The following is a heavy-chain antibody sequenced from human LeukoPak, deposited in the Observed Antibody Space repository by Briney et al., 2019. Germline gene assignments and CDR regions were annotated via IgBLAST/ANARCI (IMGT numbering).Heavy chain of an antibody. CDR3: ARDLDVYYDSSGYYHGSAFDI. V-gene: IGHV4-59*01. Sequence: SETLSLTCTVSGGSISSYYWSWIRQPPGKGLEWIGYIYYSGSTNYNPSLKSRVTISVDTSKNQFSLKLSSVTAADTAVYYCARDLDVYYDSSGYYHGSAFDIWGQGTMATVSS. D-gene: IGHD3-22*01. CDR1: GGSISSYY. CDR2: IYYSGST. J-gene: IGHJ3*02.